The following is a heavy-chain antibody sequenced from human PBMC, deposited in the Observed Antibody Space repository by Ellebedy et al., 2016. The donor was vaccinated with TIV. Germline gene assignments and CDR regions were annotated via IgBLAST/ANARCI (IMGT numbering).Heavy chain of an antibody. CDR3: ARELATIRSDY. CDR2: ISSSSSTI. J-gene: IGHJ4*02. CDR1: GFTFGSYS. V-gene: IGHV3-48*04. D-gene: IGHD5-12*01. Sequence: GGSLRLXXAASGFTFGSYSMNWVRQAPGKGLEWVSYISSSSSTIYYADSVKGRFTISRDNAKNSLYLQMNSLRAEDTAVYYCARELATIRSDYWGQGTLVTVSS.